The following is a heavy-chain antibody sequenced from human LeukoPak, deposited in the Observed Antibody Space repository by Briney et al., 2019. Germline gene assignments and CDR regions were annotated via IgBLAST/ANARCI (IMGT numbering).Heavy chain of an antibody. CDR1: GFTFSSYS. CDR3: ARSKMLSNLDY. CDR2: ISYDGSNK. D-gene: IGHD2-8*01. Sequence: QPGGSLRLSCAASGFTFSSYSMNWVRQAPGKGLEWVAVISYDGSNKYYADSVKGRFTISRDNSKNTLYLQMNSLRAEDTAVYYCARSKMLSNLDYWGQGTLVTVSS. V-gene: IGHV3-30*03. J-gene: IGHJ4*02.